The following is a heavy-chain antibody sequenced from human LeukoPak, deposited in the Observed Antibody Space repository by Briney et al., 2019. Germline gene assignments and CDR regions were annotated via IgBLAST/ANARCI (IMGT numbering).Heavy chain of an antibody. J-gene: IGHJ5*02. CDR2: INHSGST. CDR3: ARTPNRYCSGGSCYWFWFDP. D-gene: IGHD2-15*01. V-gene: IGHV4-34*01. CDR1: GGSFSGYY. Sequence: PSETLSLTCAVYGGSFSGYYWSWIRQPPGKGLEWIGEINHSGSTNYNPSLKSRVTISVDTSKNQFSLKLSSVTAADTAVYYCARTPNRYCSGGSCYWFWFDPWGQGTLVTVPS.